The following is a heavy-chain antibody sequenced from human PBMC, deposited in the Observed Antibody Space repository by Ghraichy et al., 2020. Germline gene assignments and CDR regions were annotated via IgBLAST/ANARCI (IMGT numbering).Heavy chain of an antibody. CDR3: VRASSGWYWDFDY. Sequence: SCAASGFTFSSYWMSWVRQAPGKGLEWVANIKQDGSEKYYVDSMKGRFTISRDNAKNSLYLQMNSLRAEDTAVYYCVRASSGWYWDFDYWGQGTLVTVSS. CDR1: GFTFSSYW. CDR2: IKQDGSEK. V-gene: IGHV3-7*03. J-gene: IGHJ4*02. D-gene: IGHD6-19*01.